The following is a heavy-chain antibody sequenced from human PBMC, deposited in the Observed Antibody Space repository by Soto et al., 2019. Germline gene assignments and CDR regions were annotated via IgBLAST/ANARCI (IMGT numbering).Heavy chain of an antibody. J-gene: IGHJ6*02. CDR2: IKQDGSEK. CDR3: AREDYFSGSYAVYYHYVMDV. V-gene: IGHV3-7*05. CDR1: GFTFSSYW. D-gene: IGHD3-10*01. Sequence: PGGSLRLSCAASGFTFSSYWMSWVRQAPGKGLEWVANIKQDGSEKYYVDSVKGRFTISRDNAKNSLYLQMNSLRAEDTAVYYCAREDYFSGSYAVYYHYVMDVWGQRTTVTVSS.